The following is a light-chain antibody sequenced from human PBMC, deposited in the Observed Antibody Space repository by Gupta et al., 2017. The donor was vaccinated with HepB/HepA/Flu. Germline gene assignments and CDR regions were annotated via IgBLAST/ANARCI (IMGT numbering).Light chain of an antibody. CDR3: QQRDSTPRT. Sequence: DIQMTKSPSSLSASVGDRVTITCRASQSIRSYLNWYQQKPGKAPKLLIYAASRLQSGVPSRFSGSGSGTDFTLTISRLQPEDFATYYCQQRDSTPRTFGQGTKVEIK. V-gene: IGKV1-39*01. CDR1: QSIRSY. J-gene: IGKJ1*01. CDR2: AAS.